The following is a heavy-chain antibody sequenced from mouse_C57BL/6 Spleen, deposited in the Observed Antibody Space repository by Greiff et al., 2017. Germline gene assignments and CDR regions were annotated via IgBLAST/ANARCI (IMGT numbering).Heavy chain of an antibody. D-gene: IGHD2-4*01. CDR3: ARIYCDYDGYFNY. V-gene: IGHV1-81*01. CDR1: GYTFTSYG. CDR2: IYPRSGNT. Sequence: QVQLQQSGAELARPGASVKLSCKASGYTFTSYGISWVKQSTGQGLEWIGDIYPRSGNTYYNEKFKGKATLTADKSSSTAYMELRSLTSEDSAVYFCARIYCDYDGYFNYWGQGTTLTVSS. J-gene: IGHJ2*01.